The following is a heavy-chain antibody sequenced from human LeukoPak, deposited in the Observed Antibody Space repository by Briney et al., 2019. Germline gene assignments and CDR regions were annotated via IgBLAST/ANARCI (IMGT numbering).Heavy chain of an antibody. CDR3: TRLPYGSGNPEY. Sequence: GGSLKLSCAASGFTFSGSAMHWVRQASGKGLEWVGRIRSKANSYATAYAASVKGRFTISRDDSKNTAYLQMNSLKTEDTAVYYCTRLPYGSGNPEYWGQGTMVTVSS. J-gene: IGHJ3*01. D-gene: IGHD3-10*01. CDR1: GFTFSGSA. CDR2: IRSKANSYAT. V-gene: IGHV3-73*01.